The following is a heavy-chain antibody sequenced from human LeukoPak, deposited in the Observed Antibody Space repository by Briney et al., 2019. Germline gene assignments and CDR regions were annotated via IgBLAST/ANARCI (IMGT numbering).Heavy chain of an antibody. CDR3: ATFMVRGVDGSDAFDI. V-gene: IGHV4-61*02. CDR1: GGSISSGSYY. J-gene: IGHJ3*02. D-gene: IGHD3-10*01. Sequence: SETLSLTCTVSGGSISSGSYYWSWIRQPAGKGLEWIGRIYTSGSTNYNPSLNSRVTISVDTSKNQFSLKLSSVTAADTAVYYCATFMVRGVDGSDAFDIWGQGTMVTVSS. CDR2: IYTSGST.